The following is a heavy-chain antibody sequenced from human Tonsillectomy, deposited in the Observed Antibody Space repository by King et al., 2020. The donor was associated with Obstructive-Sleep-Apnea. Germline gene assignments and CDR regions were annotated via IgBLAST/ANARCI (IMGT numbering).Heavy chain of an antibody. J-gene: IGHJ6*02. CDR2: ISYDGSNK. D-gene: IGHD3-9*01. CDR3: ARSLGRDYDILTGYYKTDYYYGMDV. V-gene: IGHV3-30*04. CDR1: GFTFSSYA. Sequence: VQLVESGGGVVQPGRSLRLSCAASGFTFSSYAMHWVRQAPGKGLEWVAVISYDGSNKYYADSVKGRFTISRDNSKNTLYLQMNSLRAEDTAVYYCARSLGRDYDILTGYYKTDYYYGMDVWGQGTTVTVSS.